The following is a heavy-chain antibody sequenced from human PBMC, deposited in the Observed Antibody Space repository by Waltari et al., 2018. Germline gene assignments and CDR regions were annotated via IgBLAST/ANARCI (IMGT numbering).Heavy chain of an antibody. CDR2: VSETGDKI. J-gene: IGHJ5*02. CDR1: GFPFISYP. Sequence: EVQLLESGGGLVPPGGSLRLSCVGVGFPFISYPRPWDRQAPGKGLEWVADVSETGDKINYADSVKGRFTISRDNSKNTLSLQINSLTVEDTAVYYCAREVVPPHTIVVNWFDPWGQGTLVTVSS. CDR3: AREVVPPHTIVVNWFDP. D-gene: IGHD2-2*01. V-gene: IGHV3-23*01.